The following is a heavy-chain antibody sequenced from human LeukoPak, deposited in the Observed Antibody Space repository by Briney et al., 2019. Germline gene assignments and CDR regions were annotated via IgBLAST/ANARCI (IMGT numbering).Heavy chain of an antibody. CDR3: AKDLEGYCSGGSCYSDY. CDR1: GVTFSSYG. D-gene: IGHD2-15*01. V-gene: IGHV3-23*01. J-gene: IGHJ4*02. Sequence: PGGSLRLSCAASGVTFSSYGMSWVRQAPGKGLEWVSAISGSGGSTYYADSVKGRFTISRDNSKDTLYLQMNSLRAEDTAVYYCAKDLEGYCSGGSCYSDYWGQGTLVTVSS. CDR2: ISGSGGST.